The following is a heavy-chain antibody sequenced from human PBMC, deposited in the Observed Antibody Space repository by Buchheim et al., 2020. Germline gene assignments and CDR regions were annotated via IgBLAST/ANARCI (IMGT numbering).Heavy chain of an antibody. CDR3: AKGDSSSWYFSGYFDY. Sequence: EVQLLESGGGLVQPGGSLRLSCAASGFTFSSYAMSWVRQAPGKGLEWVSAISGSGGSTYYADSVKGRFTISRENFNNTLYLQMNSLRAEDTAVYYCAKGDSSSWYFSGYFDYWGQGTL. D-gene: IGHD6-13*01. V-gene: IGHV3-23*01. CDR1: GFTFSSYA. CDR2: ISGSGGST. J-gene: IGHJ4*02.